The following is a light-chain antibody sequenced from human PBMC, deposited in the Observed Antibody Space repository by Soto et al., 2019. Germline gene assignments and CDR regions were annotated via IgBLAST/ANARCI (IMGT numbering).Light chain of an antibody. CDR2: GAS. V-gene: IGKV3-20*01. Sequence: EIVLTQSPGTLSLSPGERATLSCRASQSVASNYLAWYQQKPGQAPRLLIHGASNRATGIPDRFSGSGSGTDFTLSISRLEPEDLAVYYCQQYGTSRTFGQGNKVEI. J-gene: IGKJ1*01. CDR1: QSVASNY. CDR3: QQYGTSRT.